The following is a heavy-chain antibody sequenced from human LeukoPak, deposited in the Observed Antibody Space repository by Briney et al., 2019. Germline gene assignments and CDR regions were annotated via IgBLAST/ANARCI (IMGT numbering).Heavy chain of an antibody. V-gene: IGHV3-23*01. CDR1: GFTFSNYA. CDR3: ATEKGDSPDY. D-gene: IGHD2-21*01. J-gene: IGHJ4*02. CDR2: ISGSGANT. Sequence: GGSLRLSCAASGFTFSNYAMSWVRQAPGKGLEWVSGISGSGANTYHADYVKGRFTISRDNSKNTLYVQMNSLRAEDTAVYYCATEKGDSPDYWGQGTLVTVSS.